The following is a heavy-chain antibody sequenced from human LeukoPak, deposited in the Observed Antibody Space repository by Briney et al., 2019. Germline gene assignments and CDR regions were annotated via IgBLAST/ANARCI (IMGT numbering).Heavy chain of an antibody. J-gene: IGHJ2*01. D-gene: IGHD3-22*01. Sequence: SETPSLTCTVSGGSISSGGYYWSWIRQHPGKGLEWIGYIYYSGSTYYNPSLKSRVTISVDTSKNQFSLKLSSVTAADTAVYYCARAVVIRNWYFDLWGRGTLVTVSS. V-gene: IGHV4-31*03. CDR2: IYYSGST. CDR1: GGSISSGGYY. CDR3: ARAVVIRNWYFDL.